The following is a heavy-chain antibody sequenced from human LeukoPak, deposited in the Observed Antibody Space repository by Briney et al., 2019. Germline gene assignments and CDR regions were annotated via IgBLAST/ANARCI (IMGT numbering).Heavy chain of an antibody. CDR2: ISYDGSNK. CDR3: ARAWSSGWYGLDY. Sequence: PGGSLRLSCAASGFTFSSYAMHWVRQAPGKGLEWVAVISYDGSNKYYADSVKGRFTISRDNSKNTLYLQMNSLRAEDAAAYYCARAWSSGWYGLDYWGQGTLVTVSS. V-gene: IGHV3-30-3*01. CDR1: GFTFSSYA. J-gene: IGHJ4*02. D-gene: IGHD6-19*01.